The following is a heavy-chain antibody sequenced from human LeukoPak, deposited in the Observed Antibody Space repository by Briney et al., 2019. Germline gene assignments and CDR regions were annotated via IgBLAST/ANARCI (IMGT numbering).Heavy chain of an antibody. Sequence: SVKVSCKASGGTFSSYAISWVRQAPGQGLEWMGGIIPIFGTANCAQKFQGRVTITADESTSTAYMELSSLRSEDTAVYYCASWGVRDYYDSSGYDIEYFQHWGQGTLVTVSS. D-gene: IGHD3-22*01. J-gene: IGHJ1*01. CDR3: ASWGVRDYYDSSGYDIEYFQH. V-gene: IGHV1-69*01. CDR2: IIPIFGTA. CDR1: GGTFSSYA.